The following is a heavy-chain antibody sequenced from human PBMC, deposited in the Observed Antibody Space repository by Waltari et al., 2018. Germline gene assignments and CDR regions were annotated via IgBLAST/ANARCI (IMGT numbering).Heavy chain of an antibody. V-gene: IGHV4-38-2*02. CDR1: GYSISSGYY. CDR3: ARDRYSGSFDY. CDR2: IYHSGRT. Sequence: QVQLQESGPGLVKPSETLSLTCAVSGYSISSGYYWGWIRQPPGKGLEWSGSIYHSGRTYYTPSLKSRVTISVDTSKNHCSLKLSSVTAADTAVYYCARDRYSGSFDYWGQGTLVTVSS. D-gene: IGHD6-13*01. J-gene: IGHJ4*02.